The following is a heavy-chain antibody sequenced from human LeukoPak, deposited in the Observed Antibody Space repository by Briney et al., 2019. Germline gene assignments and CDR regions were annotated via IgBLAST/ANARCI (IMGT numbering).Heavy chain of an antibody. Sequence: GGSLRLSCAASGFTFSNGMQWVRQAPGKGLEWVALIWYDGSKKYYADSVKGRFTISRDNSENTLYLQLNSLRAEDTAIYYCARLQGVSTFDYWGQGTLVTVSS. V-gene: IGHV3-33*01. CDR1: GFTFSNG. D-gene: IGHD5/OR15-5a*01. CDR3: ARLQGVSTFDY. J-gene: IGHJ4*02. CDR2: IWYDGSKK.